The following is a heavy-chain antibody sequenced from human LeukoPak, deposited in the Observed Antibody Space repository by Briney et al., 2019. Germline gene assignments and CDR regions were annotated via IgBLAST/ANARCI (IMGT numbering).Heavy chain of an antibody. D-gene: IGHD6-13*01. CDR2: MSYNGNNK. V-gene: IGHV3-30*18. CDR3: AKDRDVAAAAYYFDY. CDR1: GFMFSRYG. J-gene: IGHJ4*02. Sequence: GGSLRLSCAASGFMFSRYGMHWVRQAPGKGLEWAAVMSYNGNNKYYGDSVEGRFTISRDNSKNTLYLQMNSLRTEDTAVYYCAKDRDVAAAAYYFDYWGQGTLVTVSS.